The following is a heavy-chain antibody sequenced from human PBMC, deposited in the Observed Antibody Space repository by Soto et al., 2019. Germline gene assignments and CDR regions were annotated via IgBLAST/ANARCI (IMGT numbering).Heavy chain of an antibody. CDR1: GFIVSSTY. CDR2: IHSGGQT. J-gene: IGHJ3*02. D-gene: IGHD1-1*01. Sequence: EEYLVETGRGLIQPGGSLRLSCAASGFIVSSTYMSWVRQAPGKGLQWVSVIHSGGQTNFADSVKGRFTISRDNSKNTVYLQMNSLRAEDTAIYYCARERPFYKGNAFDIWGPGTRVTVSS. CDR3: ARERPFYKGNAFDI. V-gene: IGHV3-53*02.